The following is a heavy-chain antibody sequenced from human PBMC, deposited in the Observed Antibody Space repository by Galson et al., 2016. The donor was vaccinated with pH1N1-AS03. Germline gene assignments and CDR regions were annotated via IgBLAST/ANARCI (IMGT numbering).Heavy chain of an antibody. V-gene: IGHV4-4*07. J-gene: IGHJ5*02. D-gene: IGHD2/OR15-2a*01. CDR1: GDSMNSHF. Sequence: SETLSLTCTVSGDSMNSHFWNWIRQPAGKGPEWIGRISTSGGTNYNTSLWSRLALSIDTSRNRFSLRLASVTAADTAIYYCARGDLVIGGGNNWFDPWGQGILVTVSS. CDR3: ARGDLVIGGGNNWFDP. CDR2: ISTSGGT.